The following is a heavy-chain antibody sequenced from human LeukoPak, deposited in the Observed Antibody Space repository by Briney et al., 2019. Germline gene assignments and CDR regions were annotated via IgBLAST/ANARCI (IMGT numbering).Heavy chain of an antibody. CDR2: IYYSGSS. CDR3: ARRAYSAAYWKHFDY. Sequence: PSETLSLTCSVSGGSISSSSSYWGWIRQPPGKGLEWIGSIYYSGSSFDNPALKSRVTISVDTSKNQFSLKLSSVTAADTAVYFCARRAYSAAYWKHFDYWGQGTLVTVSS. J-gene: IGHJ4*02. V-gene: IGHV4-39*01. CDR1: GGSISSSSSY. D-gene: IGHD1-1*01.